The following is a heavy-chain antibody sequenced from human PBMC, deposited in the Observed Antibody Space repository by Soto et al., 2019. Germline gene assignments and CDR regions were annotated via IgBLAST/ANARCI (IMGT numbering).Heavy chain of an antibody. J-gene: IGHJ6*02. CDR1: GGSISSYY. CDR2: IYYSWST. V-gene: IGHV4-59*01. D-gene: IGHD3-22*01. CDR3: ERSYYYVSSGYYFYYYYGMDL. Sequence: QVQLQESGPGLVKPSETLSLTCTVSGGSISSYYWSWIRQPPGKGLEWIGYIYYSWSTNYNPSLKSRVTISVDTYKNQASLKLSSVSAAHTAVYYCERSYYYVSSGYYFYYYYGMDLWGQWTTVTVSS.